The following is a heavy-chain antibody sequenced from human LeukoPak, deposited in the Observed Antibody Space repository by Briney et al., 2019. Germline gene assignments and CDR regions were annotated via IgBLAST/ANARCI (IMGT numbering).Heavy chain of an antibody. Sequence: GGSLRLSCAASGFTVSNNYMTWVRQAPGKGLEWVGRIKSRNDGGTTDYTAPVKARFTISRDDSENTLYLRMSSLKTEDTAVYYCTAVRRGPYDNDRYFDYWGQGTLVTLS. CDR2: IKSRNDGGTT. CDR3: TAVRRGPYDNDRYFDY. V-gene: IGHV3-15*01. J-gene: IGHJ4*02. CDR1: GFTVSNNY. D-gene: IGHD3-22*01.